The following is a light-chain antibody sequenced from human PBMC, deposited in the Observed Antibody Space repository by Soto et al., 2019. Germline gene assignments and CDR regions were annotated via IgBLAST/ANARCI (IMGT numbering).Light chain of an antibody. CDR2: KAS. Sequence: IQMTQSPSTLSASVGDRVTITCRASQNIGSWLAWYQAKPGKAPNLQIYKASTLGSGVPSRFSGSGSGTEFALAINSLQPDDFGTYYCQQYDTDLSFGQGTKAEIK. CDR1: QNIGSW. CDR3: QQYDTDLS. J-gene: IGKJ1*01. V-gene: IGKV1-5*03.